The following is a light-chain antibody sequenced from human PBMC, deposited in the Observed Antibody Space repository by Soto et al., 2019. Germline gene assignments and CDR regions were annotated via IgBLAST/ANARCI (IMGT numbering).Light chain of an antibody. CDR3: SSYTSSSTYV. V-gene: IGLV2-14*01. J-gene: IGLJ1*01. Sequence: LTQPASVSGSPGQSIAISCTGTSSDVGGYNYVSWYQQHPGKAPKLMIYDVSDRPSGVSNRFSGSKSGNTASLTISGLQAEDEADYYCSSYTSSSTYVFGTGTKVTVL. CDR2: DVS. CDR1: SSDVGGYNY.